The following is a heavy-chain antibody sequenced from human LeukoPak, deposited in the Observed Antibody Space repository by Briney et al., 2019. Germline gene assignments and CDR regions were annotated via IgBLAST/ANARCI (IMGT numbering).Heavy chain of an antibody. CDR2: IYYSGST. CDR1: GGSISSGDYY. V-gene: IGHV4-30-4*01. J-gene: IGHJ4*02. Sequence: SQTLSLTCTVSGGSISSGDYYWSWIRQPPGKGLEWLGYIYYSGSTYYNPSLKSRVTISVDTSKNQFSLKLSSVTAADTAVYYCARVGATSSSWYYFDYWGQGTLVTVSS. CDR3: ARVGATSSSWYYFDY. D-gene: IGHD6-13*01.